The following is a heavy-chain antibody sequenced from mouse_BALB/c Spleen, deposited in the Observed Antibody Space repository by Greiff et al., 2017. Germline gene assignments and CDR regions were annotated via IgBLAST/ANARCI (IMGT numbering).Heavy chain of an antibody. V-gene: IGHV5-17*02. D-gene: IGHD2-14*01. CDR1: GFTFSSFG. CDR3: ARSRYRYDVDYAMDY. Sequence: EVQRVESGGGLVQPGGSRKLSCAASGFTFSSFGMHWVRQAPEKGLEWVAYISSGSSTIYYADTVKGRFTISRDNPKNTLFLQMTSLRSEDTAMYYCARSRYRYDVDYAMDYWGQGTSVTVSS. CDR2: ISSGSSTI. J-gene: IGHJ4*01.